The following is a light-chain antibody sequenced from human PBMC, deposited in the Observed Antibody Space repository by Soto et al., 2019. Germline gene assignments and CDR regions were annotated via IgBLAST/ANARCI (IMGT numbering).Light chain of an antibody. CDR3: QSYDSSLSAYV. V-gene: IGLV1-40*01. CDR2: DNN. Sequence: SVLTQPPSVSGAPGQRVTISCTGSSSNIGAGYDVHWYQQLPGTAPELLIYDNNNRPSGVPDRFSGSKSDTSASLAITGLQAEDEADYYCQSYDSSLSAYVFGTGTKVTVL. J-gene: IGLJ1*01. CDR1: SSNIGAGYD.